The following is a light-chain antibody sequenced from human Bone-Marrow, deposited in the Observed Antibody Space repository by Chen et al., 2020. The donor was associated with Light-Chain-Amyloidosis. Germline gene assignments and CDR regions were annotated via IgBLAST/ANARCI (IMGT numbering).Light chain of an antibody. J-gene: IGLJ2*01. CDR1: DLPTND. Sequence: SYELTQPPSVSVSPGQTARTTCSGEDLPTNDAYWYQQKPGQAPVLVIQRDTERPSGISERFSGSSSGTTATLTISGVQAEDEADYHCQSADSSGTYEVIFGGGTKLTVL. V-gene: IGLV3-25*03. CDR2: RDT. CDR3: QSADSSGTYEVI.